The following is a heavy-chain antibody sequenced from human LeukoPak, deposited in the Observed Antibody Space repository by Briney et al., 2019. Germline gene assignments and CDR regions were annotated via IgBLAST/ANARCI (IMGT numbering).Heavy chain of an antibody. V-gene: IGHV3-48*03. J-gene: IGHJ4*02. CDR3: ARANLRGSTVTTCDY. Sequence: PGGSLRLSCAASGFTFSSYEMNWVRQAPGKGLEWVSYISSSGSIIYYADSVKGRFTISRDNAKNSLYVQMNSLRAEDTAVYYCARANLRGSTVTTCDYWGQGTLVTVAS. D-gene: IGHD4-17*01. CDR2: ISSSGSII. CDR1: GFTFSSYE.